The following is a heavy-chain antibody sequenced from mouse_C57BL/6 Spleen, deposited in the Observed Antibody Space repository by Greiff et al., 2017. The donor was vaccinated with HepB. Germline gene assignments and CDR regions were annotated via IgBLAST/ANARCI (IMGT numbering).Heavy chain of an antibody. Sequence: EVHLVESGGGLVKPGGSLKLSCAASGFTFSSYTMSWVRQTPEKRLEWVATISGGGGNTYYPDSVKGRFTISRDNAKNTLYLQMSSLRSEDTALYYCARGGSIFDYWGQGTTLTVSS. J-gene: IGHJ2*01. CDR1: GFTFSSYT. D-gene: IGHD2-3*01. V-gene: IGHV5-9*01. CDR3: ARGGSIFDY. CDR2: ISGGGGNT.